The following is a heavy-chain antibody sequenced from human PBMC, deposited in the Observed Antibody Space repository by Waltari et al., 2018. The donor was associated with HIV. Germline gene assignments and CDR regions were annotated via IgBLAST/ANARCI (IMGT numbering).Heavy chain of an antibody. CDR2: IYHTGSA. CDR1: GFSITTGYY. D-gene: IGHD6-25*01. Sequence: QVQLQESGPGLVRPSETLSLSCSVSGFSITTGYYWGWVRQPPGKGPELIVYIYHTGSAYYHPSLKSRVSISVDTSKTQFSLKVNSMTASDAAVYYCARVRPADQRYLDYWGQGTLVTVSS. V-gene: IGHV4-38-2*02. CDR3: ARVRPADQRYLDY. J-gene: IGHJ4*02.